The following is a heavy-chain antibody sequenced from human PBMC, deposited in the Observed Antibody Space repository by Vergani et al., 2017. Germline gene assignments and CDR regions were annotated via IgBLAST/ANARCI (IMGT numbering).Heavy chain of an antibody. J-gene: IGHJ4*02. V-gene: IGHV4-39*01. CDR3: ASSLRQQWLFE. D-gene: IGHD6-19*01. Sequence: QLQLQESGPGLVKPSETLSLTCTVSGGSISSSSYYWGWIRQPPGKGLEWIGGIYYSGSTYYNPSLKSRVTISVDTSKNQFSLKLSSVTAADTAVYYCASSLRQQWLFEWGQGTLVTVSS. CDR2: IYYSGST. CDR1: GGSISSSSYY.